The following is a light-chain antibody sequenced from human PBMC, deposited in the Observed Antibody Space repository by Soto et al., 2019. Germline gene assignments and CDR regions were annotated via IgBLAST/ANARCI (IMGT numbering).Light chain of an antibody. CDR2: VAS. V-gene: IGKV1-9*01. CDR3: QQLYSYPYT. J-gene: IGKJ2*01. CDR1: QGISTY. Sequence: DIQLTQSPSFLSASVGDRVTITCRASQGISTYLAWYQQKSGKAPKLLIYVASTLQSGVPSRFSGSGSGTEFTVTISSLQPEDLATYYCQQLYSYPYTFGQGTKLEI.